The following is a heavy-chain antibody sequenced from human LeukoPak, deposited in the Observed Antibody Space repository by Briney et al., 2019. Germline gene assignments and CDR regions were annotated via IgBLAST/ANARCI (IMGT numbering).Heavy chain of an antibody. CDR3: ARRFYYGSGSYDYYMDV. Sequence: GGSLRLSCAASGFTFSSYAMHWVRQAPGKGLEYVAGIRSNGDSTYYANPVKGRFTISRDNSKNTLYLQMGSLRAEDMAVYYCARRFYYGSGSYDYYMDVWGKGTTVTVSS. CDR1: GFTFSSYA. V-gene: IGHV3-64*01. J-gene: IGHJ6*03. CDR2: IRSNGDST. D-gene: IGHD3-10*01.